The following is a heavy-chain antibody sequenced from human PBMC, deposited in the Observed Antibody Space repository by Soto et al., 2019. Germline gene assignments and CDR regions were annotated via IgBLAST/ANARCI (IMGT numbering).Heavy chain of an antibody. CDR1: GGSFSSYA. CDR3: ARDYGDYGNY. V-gene: IGHV1-69*13. J-gene: IGHJ4*02. D-gene: IGHD4-17*01. CDR2: IIPIFGTA. Sequence: ASVKVSWKASGGSFSSYAISWVRQAPGQGLEWMGGIIPIFGTANYAQKFQGRVTITADESTSTAYMELSSLRSEDTAVYYCARDYGDYGNYWGQGTLVTVSS.